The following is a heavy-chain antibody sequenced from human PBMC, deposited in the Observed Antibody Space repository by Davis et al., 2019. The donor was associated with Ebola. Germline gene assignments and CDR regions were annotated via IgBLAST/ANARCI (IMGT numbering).Heavy chain of an antibody. V-gene: IGHV4-59*06. CDR2: IYYSGHT. D-gene: IGHD2-15*01. J-gene: IGHJ1*01. CDR1: GGSISSYY. CDR3: AAYSVVVVAATPQSEYFQH. Sequence: MPSETLSLTCTVSGGSISSYYWSWIRQPPGKGLEWIGYIYYSGHTHYNPSLKSRVTISVDTSKNQFSLKLTSVTAADTAVYYCAAYSVVVVAATPQSEYFQHWGQGTLVTVSS.